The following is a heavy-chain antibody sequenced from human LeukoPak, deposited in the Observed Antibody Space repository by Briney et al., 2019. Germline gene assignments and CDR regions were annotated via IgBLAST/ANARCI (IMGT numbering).Heavy chain of an antibody. CDR2: IYHSGST. D-gene: IGHD2-2*01. J-gene: IGHJ3*01. V-gene: IGHV4-30-2*01. CDR3: ARGFCSSTSCDASDAFDV. Sequence: TLSLTCAVSGGSISSGGYSWSWIRQPPGKGLEWIGYIYHSGSTYYNPSLKSRVTISVDRSKNQFSLKLSSVTAADTAVYYCARGFCSSTSCDASDAFDVWGQGTMVTVSS. CDR1: GGSISSGGYS.